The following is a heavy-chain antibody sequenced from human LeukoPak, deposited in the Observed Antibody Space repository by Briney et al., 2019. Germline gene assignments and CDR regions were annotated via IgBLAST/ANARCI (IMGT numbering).Heavy chain of an antibody. J-gene: IGHJ5*02. CDR2: IRSKAYGGTT. V-gene: IGHV3-49*03. D-gene: IGHD2-15*01. Sequence: GGSLRLSCIVSGFTFGDYAMSWFRQAPGKGLEWVGFIRSKAYGGTTEYAASVKGRFTISRDNAKNSLYLQMNSLRAEDTAVYYCARDHLSWSRTGKTDPGRWFDPWGQGTLVTVSS. CDR1: GFTFGDYA. CDR3: ARDHLSWSRTGKTDPGRWFDP.